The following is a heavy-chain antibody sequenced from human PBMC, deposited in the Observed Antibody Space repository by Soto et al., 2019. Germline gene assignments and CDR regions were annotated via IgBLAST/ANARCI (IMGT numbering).Heavy chain of an antibody. J-gene: IGHJ4*02. D-gene: IGHD3-10*01. CDR2: INHSGST. CDR1: GGSFSGYY. Sequence: ETLSLTCAVYGGSFSGYYWSWIRQPPGKGLEWIGEINHSGSTNYNPSLKSRVTISVDTSKNQFSLKLSSVTAADTAVYYCARTTNYYGSGSYYNLIDYWGQGTLVTVSS. CDR3: ARTTNYYGSGSYYNLIDY. V-gene: IGHV4-34*01.